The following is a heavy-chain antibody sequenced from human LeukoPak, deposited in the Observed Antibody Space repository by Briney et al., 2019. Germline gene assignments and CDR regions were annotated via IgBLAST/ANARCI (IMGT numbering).Heavy chain of an antibody. CDR2: ISGSGGST. Sequence: GGSLRLSCAASGFTFSNYAMSWVRQAPGKGLEWVSGISGSGGSTYYADSVKGRFTISRDNSKNTLYLRMNSLRAEDTAVYYCAKAVSGSYYQYYFDYWGQGTLVTVSS. D-gene: IGHD1-26*01. V-gene: IGHV3-23*01. CDR1: GFTFSNYA. CDR3: AKAVSGSYYQYYFDY. J-gene: IGHJ4*02.